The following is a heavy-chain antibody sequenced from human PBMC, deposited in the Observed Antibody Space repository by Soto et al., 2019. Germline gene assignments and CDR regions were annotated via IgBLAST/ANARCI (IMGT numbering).Heavy chain of an antibody. J-gene: IGHJ5*02. V-gene: IGHV4-4*02. CDR3: ARILGAGTHKWMNWFDP. CDR2: IYPSGST. D-gene: IGHD6-19*01. CDR1: GYSISSNNW. Sequence: PSETLSLTCAVSGYSISSNNWWSWVRQTPGKGLEWIGEIYPSGSTNYNPSLKSRVIISVDKSKNLFSLTLNSVTAADTAVYYCARILGAGTHKWMNWFDPWGQGTQVTVSS.